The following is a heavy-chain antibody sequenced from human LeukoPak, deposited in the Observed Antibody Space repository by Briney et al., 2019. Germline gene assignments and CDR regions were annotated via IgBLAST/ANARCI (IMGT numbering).Heavy chain of an antibody. V-gene: IGHV4-34*01. J-gene: IGHJ3*02. CDR1: GGSFSGYY. CDR2: INHSGST. CDR3: VRCRLQQMEDAFDI. Sequence: PSETLSLTCAVYGGSFSGYYWSWIRQPPGKGLEWIGEINHSGSTNYNPSLKSRVTISVDTSKNQFSLKLSSVTAADTAVYYCVRCRLQQMEDAFDIWGQGTMVTVSS. D-gene: IGHD5-24*01.